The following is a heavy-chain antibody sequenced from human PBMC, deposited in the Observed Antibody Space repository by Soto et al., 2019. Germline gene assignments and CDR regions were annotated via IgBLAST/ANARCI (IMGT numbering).Heavy chain of an antibody. D-gene: IGHD3-10*01. V-gene: IGHV4-30-4*01. J-gene: IGHJ6*02. Sequence: PSETLSLTCTVSGGSISSGDYYWSWIRQPPGKGLEWIGYIYYSGSTYYNPSLKSRVTISVDTSKNQFSLKLSSVTAADTAVYYCARGTHPLWFGGERYYYYGMDVWGQGTTVTVSS. CDR3: ARGTHPLWFGGERYYYYGMDV. CDR2: IYYSGST. CDR1: GGSISSGDYY.